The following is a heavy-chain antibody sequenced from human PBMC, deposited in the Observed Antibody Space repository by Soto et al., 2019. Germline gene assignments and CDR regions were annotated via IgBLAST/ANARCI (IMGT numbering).Heavy chain of an antibody. J-gene: IGHJ4*02. CDR3: AKDGAPRYCSRSSCHPAGAY. Sequence: QVQLVESGGGVVQPGRSLRLSCAGSGFTFSNYGLHWVRQAPGKELEWVAVISYDGSHKYYADSVKGRFTISRDNSNNMLYLQMDRLRAEDTAVYYCAKDGAPRYCSRSSCHPAGAYWGQGTLVTVSS. D-gene: IGHD2-15*01. CDR2: ISYDGSHK. CDR1: GFTFSNYG. V-gene: IGHV3-30*18.